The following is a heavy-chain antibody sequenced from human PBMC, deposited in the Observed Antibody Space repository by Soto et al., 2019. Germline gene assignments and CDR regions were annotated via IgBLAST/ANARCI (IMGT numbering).Heavy chain of an antibody. CDR1: GGSFSGYY. CDR3: ARASKYYDFWSGYQRDTYYYYGMDV. CDR2: INHSGST. Sequence: SETLSLTCAVYGGSFSGYYWSWIRQPPGKGLEWIGEINHSGSTNYNPSLKSRVTISVDTSKNQFSLKLSSVTAADTAVYYCARASKYYDFWSGYQRDTYYYYGMDVWGKGTKVT. V-gene: IGHV4-34*01. D-gene: IGHD3-3*01. J-gene: IGHJ6*04.